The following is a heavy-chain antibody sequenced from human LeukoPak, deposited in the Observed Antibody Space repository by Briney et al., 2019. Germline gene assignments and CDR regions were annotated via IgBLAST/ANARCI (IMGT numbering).Heavy chain of an antibody. V-gene: IGHV1-18*01. D-gene: IGHD1-26*01. Sequence: ASVKVSCKASGYTLTSYGISWVRQAPGQGLEWMGWISAYNGNTNYAQKLQGRVTMTTDTSTSTAYMELRSLRSDDTAVYYCARDPTLNSGSHPIYYYYGMDVWGQGTTVTVSS. J-gene: IGHJ6*02. CDR2: ISAYNGNT. CDR1: GYTLTSYG. CDR3: ARDPTLNSGSHPIYYYYGMDV.